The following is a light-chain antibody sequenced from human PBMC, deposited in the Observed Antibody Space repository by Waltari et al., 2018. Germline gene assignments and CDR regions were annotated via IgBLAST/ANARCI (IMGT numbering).Light chain of an antibody. CDR2: AKN. Sequence: SSELTQDPAVSVAMGQTVRITCQGDSLRSYYASWYQQRPGQAPILVMYAKNNRPSGVPYRYSVSSSHNTASLTITGAQAEEEASNYGHSRDASGVAGSFGGGTKLTVL. J-gene: IGLJ2*01. V-gene: IGLV3-19*01. CDR3: HSRDASGVAGS. CDR1: SLRSYY.